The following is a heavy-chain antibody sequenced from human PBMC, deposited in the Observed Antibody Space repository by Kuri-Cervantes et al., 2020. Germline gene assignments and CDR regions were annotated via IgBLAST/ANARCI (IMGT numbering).Heavy chain of an antibody. CDR2: INHSGST. Sequence: SETLSLTCSVSGGSVSNYYWSWIRQPPGKGLEWIGEINHSGSTNYNPSLKSRVTISVDKSKNQFSLKLSSVTAADTAVYYCARDSLIYDSSGYWTYYFDYWGQGTLVTVSS. V-gene: IGHV4-34*01. J-gene: IGHJ4*02. CDR1: GGSVSNYY. CDR3: ARDSLIYDSSGYWTYYFDY. D-gene: IGHD3-22*01.